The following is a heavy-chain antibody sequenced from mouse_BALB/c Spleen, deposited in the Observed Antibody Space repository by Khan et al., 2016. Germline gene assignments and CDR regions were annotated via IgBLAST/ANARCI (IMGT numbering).Heavy chain of an antibody. CDR3: VGYPFAY. Sequence: EMQLVESGGGLVQPKGSLKLSCAASGFTFNTNAMNWVRQAPGKGLEWVARIRSISNNYATYYADSVKDRFTISRDDSQSILYLQMNNLETEDTAMYYCVGYPFAYWGQGTLVTVSA. D-gene: IGHD1-2*01. J-gene: IGHJ3*01. CDR2: IRSISNNYAT. V-gene: IGHV10S3*01. CDR1: GFTFNTNA.